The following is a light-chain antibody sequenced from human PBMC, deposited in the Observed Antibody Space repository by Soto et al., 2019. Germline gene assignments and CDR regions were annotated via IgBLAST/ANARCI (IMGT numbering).Light chain of an antibody. CDR2: EDT. CDR1: SSDVGGSKL. V-gene: IGLV2-23*01. Sequence: QSALTQPASVSGSPGQSITISCTGTSSDVGGSKLVSWYHHHPGKAPKLIIYEDTKRPSGVSTRFSGSKSGNTASLTISGLQAEDEADYSCCSYATGATWVFGGGTKLTAL. J-gene: IGLJ3*02. CDR3: CSYATGATWV.